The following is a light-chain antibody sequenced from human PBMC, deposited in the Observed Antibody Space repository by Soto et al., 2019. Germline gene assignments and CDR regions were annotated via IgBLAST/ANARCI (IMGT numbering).Light chain of an antibody. Sequence: EIVLTQSPATLSLSPGERATLSCRASQSVSSYLAWYQQKPGQAPRLLIYDASNRATGIPARFSGSGSGTDFTLTISSLEPEDFAVYYCKQRSNWPPGGYTFGQGTKLEIK. V-gene: IGKV3-11*01. CDR1: QSVSSY. CDR3: KQRSNWPPGGYT. CDR2: DAS. J-gene: IGKJ2*01.